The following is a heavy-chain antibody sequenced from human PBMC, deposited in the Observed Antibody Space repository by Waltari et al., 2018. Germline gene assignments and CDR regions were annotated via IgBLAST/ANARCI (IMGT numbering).Heavy chain of an antibody. V-gene: IGHV4-4*02. CDR2: IYHSGST. Sequence: QVQLQESGPGLVKPSGTLSLTCAVSGGSISSSNWLSWVRQPPGKGLGWIGEIYHSGSTNYNPSLKSRVTISVDKSKNQFSLKLSSVTAADTAVYYCARQQQQLPKGDYYGMDVWGQGTTVTVSS. J-gene: IGHJ6*02. CDR3: ARQQQQLPKGDYYGMDV. D-gene: IGHD6-13*01. CDR1: GGSISSSNW.